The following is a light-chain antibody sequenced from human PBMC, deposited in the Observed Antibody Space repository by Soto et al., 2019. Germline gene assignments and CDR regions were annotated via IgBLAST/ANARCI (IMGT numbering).Light chain of an antibody. J-gene: IGKJ1*01. CDR3: QQYSSSRT. V-gene: IGKV3-20*01. CDR1: QSVSSNH. CDR2: GGS. Sequence: DIVLTQSPGTLSLSPGERATLSCRASQSVSSNHLAWYQQKPGQAPRLLIYGGSSRATGIPVRFSGSGSETDFTLTITRLEPEDFAVYYCQQYSSSRTFGQGTKVESK.